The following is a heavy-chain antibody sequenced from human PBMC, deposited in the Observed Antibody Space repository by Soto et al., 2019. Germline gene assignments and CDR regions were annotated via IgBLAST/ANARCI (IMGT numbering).Heavy chain of an antibody. V-gene: IGHV4-59*01. Sequence: SETLSLTCTVSGGSISSYYWSWIRQPPGKGLEWIGYIYYSGSTNYNPSLKSRVTISVDTSKNQFSLKLSSVTAADTAMYYCARASRSSGWLDFDYWGQGTLVTVSS. J-gene: IGHJ4*02. CDR2: IYYSGST. CDR1: GGSISSYY. D-gene: IGHD6-19*01. CDR3: ARASRSSGWLDFDY.